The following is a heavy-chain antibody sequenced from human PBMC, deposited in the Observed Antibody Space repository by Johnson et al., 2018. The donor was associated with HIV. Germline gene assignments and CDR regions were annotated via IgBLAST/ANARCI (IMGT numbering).Heavy chain of an antibody. CDR1: GFTFSSYD. CDR3: ARGSRYTYDNDDVYLLQAVDV. V-gene: IGHV3-30*03. CDR2: ISYDGSDK. Sequence: QVQLVESGGGLVQPGGSLRLSCAASGFTFSSYDMHWVRQAPAKGLEWVAVISYDGSDKDYADSVKGRFTISRDSSKNTLYLQMNSLRIEDTAVYYGARGSRYTYDNDDVYLLQAVDVWGQGTVVTVSS. J-gene: IGHJ3*01. D-gene: IGHD3-16*01.